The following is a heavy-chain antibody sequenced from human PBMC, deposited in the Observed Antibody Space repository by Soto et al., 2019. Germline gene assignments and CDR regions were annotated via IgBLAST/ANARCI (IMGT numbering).Heavy chain of an antibody. CDR2: ISSSSFSI. CDR1: GFTFSSYS. V-gene: IGHV3-21*02. D-gene: IGHD6-6*01. Sequence: EVQLVESGGGLVKPGGSLRLSCAASGFTFSSYSMNWVRQAPGKGLEWVSSISSSSFSINYADSVKDRFNITRDNAPNSLTIQMNTLRAKDTAVYYCARNESSNNYGMDVWGQGTTDTVSS. J-gene: IGHJ6*02. CDR3: ARNESSNNYGMDV.